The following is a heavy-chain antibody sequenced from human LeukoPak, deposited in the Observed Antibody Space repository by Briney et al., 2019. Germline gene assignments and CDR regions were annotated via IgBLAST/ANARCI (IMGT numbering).Heavy chain of an antibody. D-gene: IGHD5-18*01. CDR3: ARGAWIQLWFDY. CDR2: INHSGST. CDR1: GGSFSGYY. Sequence: SETLSLTCAVYGGSFSGYYWSWIRQPPGKGLEWIGEINHSGSTNYNPSLKSRVTISVDTSKNQFSLKLSSVTAADTAVYYCARGAWIQLWFDYWGQGTLVTVSS. J-gene: IGHJ4*02. V-gene: IGHV4-34*01.